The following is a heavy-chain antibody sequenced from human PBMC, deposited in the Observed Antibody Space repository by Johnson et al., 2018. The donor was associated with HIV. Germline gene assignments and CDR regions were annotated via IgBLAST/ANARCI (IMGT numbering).Heavy chain of an antibody. CDR1: GFTFDDYG. V-gene: IGHV3-20*04. CDR3: AIIPAGNSFAV. J-gene: IGHJ3*01. D-gene: IGHD2-21*01. Sequence: VQLVESGGGVVRPGGSLRLSCAASGFTFDDYGMTWVRQAPGTGLEWVSGINWNGGSTGYTDSVKGRFTISRDNAKNSLYMQMNSLRAEDTAMYYCAIIPAGNSFAVWGQGTMVTVSS. CDR2: INWNGGST.